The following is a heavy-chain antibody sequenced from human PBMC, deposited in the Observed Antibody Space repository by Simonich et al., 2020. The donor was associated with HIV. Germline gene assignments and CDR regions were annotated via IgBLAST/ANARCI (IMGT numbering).Heavy chain of an antibody. CDR3: AKDKGAYYGSGSPVY. CDR2: NSWNSGSI. Sequence: EVQLVESGGGLVQPGRSLSLSCAASGFTFENYAMPWVRQATGEGLEWGPGNSWNSGSIGYAEAVKGRFTISRDNAKNSLYLQMNSLRAEDTALYYCAKDKGAYYGSGSPVYWGQGTLVTVSS. CDR1: GFTFENYA. D-gene: IGHD3-10*01. V-gene: IGHV3-9*01. J-gene: IGHJ4*02.